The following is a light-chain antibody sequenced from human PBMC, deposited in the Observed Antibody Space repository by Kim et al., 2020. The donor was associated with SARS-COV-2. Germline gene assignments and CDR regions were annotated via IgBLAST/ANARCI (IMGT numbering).Light chain of an antibody. CDR3: SSYTSSSTFV. J-gene: IGLJ1*01. Sequence: QSALTQPASVSGSPGQSITISCTGTSSDVGGHNYLSWYQQHPGKAPKLMIYDVSNRPSGVSNRFSGSKSGNTASLTISGLQAEDEADYYCSSYTSSSTFVFGTGTKLTVL. V-gene: IGLV2-14*03. CDR1: SSDVGGHNY. CDR2: DVS.